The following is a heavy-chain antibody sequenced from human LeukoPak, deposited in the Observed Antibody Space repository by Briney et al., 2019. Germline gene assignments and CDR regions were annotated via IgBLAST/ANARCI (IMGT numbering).Heavy chain of an antibody. CDR3: ASRITMVRGVMG. CDR2: MNPNSGNT. CDR1: GNTFTSYD. J-gene: IGHJ4*02. Sequence: ASVKVSCKASGNTFTSYDINWVRQATGQGLEWMGWMNPNSGNTGYAQKFQGRVTMTRNTSISTAYMELSSLRSEDTAVYYCASRITMVRGVMGWGQGTLVTVSS. D-gene: IGHD3-10*01. V-gene: IGHV1-8*01.